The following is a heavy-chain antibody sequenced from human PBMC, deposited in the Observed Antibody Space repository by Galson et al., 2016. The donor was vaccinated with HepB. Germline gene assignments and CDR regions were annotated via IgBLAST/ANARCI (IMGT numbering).Heavy chain of an antibody. V-gene: IGHV4-4*02. Sequence: SETLSLTCAVSGGSISSSNWWNWVRQPPGKGLEWIGSISDSGSTNYNPSLKSRVTISVDTSKNQFSLKLTSVTATDTAVYYCARDKIAVSGGFYYYYGMDVWGQGTTVTVSS. CDR3: ARDKIAVSGGFYYYYGMDV. CDR1: GGSISSSNW. J-gene: IGHJ6*02. CDR2: ISDSGST. D-gene: IGHD6-19*01.